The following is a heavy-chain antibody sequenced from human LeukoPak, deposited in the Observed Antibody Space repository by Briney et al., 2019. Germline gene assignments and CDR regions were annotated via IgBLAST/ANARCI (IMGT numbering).Heavy chain of an antibody. CDR1: GFTFTTYG. CDR2: IGGSGIRT. V-gene: IGHV3-23*01. J-gene: IGHJ4*02. Sequence: GGSLRLSCSASGFTFTTYGMNWVRQAPGKGLEWVSGIGGSGIRTYYADSVKGRFTISRDNSKNTLYLQMNSLRAEDTAVYYCAKSPGGGYSGYDLDYWGQGTLVTVSS. D-gene: IGHD5-12*01. CDR3: AKSPGGGYSGYDLDY.